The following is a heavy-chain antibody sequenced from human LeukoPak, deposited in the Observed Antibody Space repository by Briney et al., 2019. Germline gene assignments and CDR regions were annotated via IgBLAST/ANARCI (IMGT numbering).Heavy chain of an antibody. J-gene: IGHJ5*02. CDR1: GGSFSGYY. CDR2: INHSGST. D-gene: IGHD3-10*01. CDR3: ARWVTMVRGSSNWFDP. V-gene: IGHV4-34*01. Sequence: SETLSLTCAVYGGSFSGYYWSWIRQPPGKGLEWIGEINHSGSTNYNPSLKSRVTMSVDTSKNQFSLKLSSVTAADTAVYYCARWVTMVRGSSNWFDPWGQGTLVTVSS.